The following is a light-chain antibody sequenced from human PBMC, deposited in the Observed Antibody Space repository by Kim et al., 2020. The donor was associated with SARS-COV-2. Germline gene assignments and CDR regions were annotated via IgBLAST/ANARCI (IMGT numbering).Light chain of an antibody. Sequence: DIQMTQSPSSLSASVGDRVTITCQASQDIKKHLNWFQQKPGEAPHLLILEATTLDIGVTSRFRGNGSGTDFTFTITSLQAEDTGTYYCQRYDGLPPSFGPGTKVDI. J-gene: IGKJ3*01. CDR3: QRYDGLPPS. CDR2: EAT. CDR1: QDIKKH. V-gene: IGKV1-33*01.